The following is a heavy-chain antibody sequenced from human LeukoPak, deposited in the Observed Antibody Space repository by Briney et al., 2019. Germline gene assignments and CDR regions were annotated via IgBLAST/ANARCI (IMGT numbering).Heavy chain of an antibody. D-gene: IGHD3-10*01. CDR1: GYTFTSYG. Sequence: ASVKVSCKASGYTFTSYGISWVRQAPGQGLEWMGWISAYNGNTNYAQKLQGRVTMTTDTSTSTAYMELRSLRSDDTAVYYCAKEVVGFEEFFSWDFDYWGQGTLVTVSS. V-gene: IGHV1-18*01. J-gene: IGHJ4*02. CDR2: ISAYNGNT. CDR3: AKEVVGFEEFFSWDFDY.